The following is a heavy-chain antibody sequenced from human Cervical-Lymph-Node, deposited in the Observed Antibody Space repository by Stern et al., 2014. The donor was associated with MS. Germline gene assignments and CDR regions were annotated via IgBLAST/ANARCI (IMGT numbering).Heavy chain of an antibody. Sequence: EVQLVESGGDMVQPGGSLRLSCTASGSTFSSHAMAWIRQAPGKGLEWVSAMSANRGESTYYADSVTGRFTISRDNSRNTLYLQMNSLRAEDTAIYYGARDRGYYGSGSHNWFDPWGQGTLVTVSS. J-gene: IGHJ5*02. D-gene: IGHD3-10*01. CDR2: MSANRGEST. V-gene: IGHV3-23*04. CDR1: GSTFSSHA. CDR3: ARDRGYYGSGSHNWFDP.